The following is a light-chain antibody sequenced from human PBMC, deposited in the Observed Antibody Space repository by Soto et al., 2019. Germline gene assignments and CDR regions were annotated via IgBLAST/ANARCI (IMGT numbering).Light chain of an antibody. CDR3: CSYAGSSTYV. J-gene: IGLJ1*01. CDR1: SSDVGSYNL. CDR2: EGS. V-gene: IGLV2-23*01. Sequence: QSVLTQPASVSGSPGQSITISCTGTSSDVGSYNLVSWYQQHPGKAPKLMIYEGSKRPSGVSNRFSGSKSGNTASLTISGLQADDEADYYCCSYAGSSTYVFGTGTKVNV.